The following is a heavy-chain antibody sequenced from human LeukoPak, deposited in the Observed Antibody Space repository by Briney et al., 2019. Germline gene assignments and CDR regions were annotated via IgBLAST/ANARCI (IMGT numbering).Heavy chain of an antibody. D-gene: IGHD6-19*01. J-gene: IGHJ4*02. CDR3: ARDLTPPTLIAVAGPLGY. CDR1: GFTFSSYG. V-gene: IGHV3-30*02. Sequence: PGGSLRLSCAASGFTFSSYGMHWVRQAPGKGLEWVAFIRYDGSNKYYADSVKGRFTISRDNSKNTLYLQMNSLRAEDTAVYYCARDLTPPTLIAVAGPLGYWGQGTLVTVSS. CDR2: IRYDGSNK.